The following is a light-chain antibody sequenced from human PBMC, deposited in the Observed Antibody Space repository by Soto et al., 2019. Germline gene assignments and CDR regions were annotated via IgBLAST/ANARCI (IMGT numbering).Light chain of an antibody. CDR2: DVS. J-gene: IGLJ1*01. Sequence: QSALTQPPSASGSPGQSVTISCTGTSSDVGGYNYVSWYQQHPGKAPKLMIYDVSKRPSGVPDRFSGSKSGNTASLTVSGLQAEDEADDYCSSYAGSDNLGVFGSGTKVTVL. CDR1: SSDVGGYNY. V-gene: IGLV2-8*01. CDR3: SSYAGSDNLGV.